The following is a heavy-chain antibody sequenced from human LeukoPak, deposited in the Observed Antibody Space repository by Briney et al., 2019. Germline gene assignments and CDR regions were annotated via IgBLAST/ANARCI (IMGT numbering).Heavy chain of an antibody. J-gene: IGHJ4*02. CDR3: ARAGWTFGGVIVYYFDY. CDR2: IIPIFGTA. D-gene: IGHD3-16*02. V-gene: IGHV1-69*13. CDR1: GGTFSSYA. Sequence: SVKVSCKASGGTFSSYAISWVRQAPGQGLEWMGGIIPIFGTANYAQKFQGRVTITADESTSTAYMELSSLRSEDTAVYYCARAGWTFGGVIVYYFDYWGQGTLVTVSS.